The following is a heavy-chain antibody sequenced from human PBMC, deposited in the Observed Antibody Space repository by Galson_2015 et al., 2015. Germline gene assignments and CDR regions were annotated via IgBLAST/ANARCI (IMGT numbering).Heavy chain of an antibody. CDR3: ARDAAHGHDY. J-gene: IGHJ4*02. Sequence: SETLSLTCTVSGDSINNHFWSWIRQPPGKGLEWIGYVYYTGSTTYNPSLKSRVTISLDTKNHFSLQLSSVTAADTAVYFCARDAAHGHDYWGPGTLVTVSP. CDR1: GDSINNHF. V-gene: IGHV4-59*11. CDR2: VYYTGST. D-gene: IGHD6-25*01.